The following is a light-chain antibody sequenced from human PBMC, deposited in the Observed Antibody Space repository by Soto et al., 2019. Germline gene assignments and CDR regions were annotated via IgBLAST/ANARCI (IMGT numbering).Light chain of an antibody. CDR2: GAS. CDR1: QSVNLN. J-gene: IGKJ3*01. V-gene: IGKV3-15*01. Sequence: EIMMTQSPGTLSVSPVEGATLSCTASQSVNLNLAWYQQKPGQPPRLLLYGASTRATGIPVRFRGSGFGTEFTLIISSLQSQDSTLCYFHQYNSWLRVSFGPGTKMEIK. CDR3: HQYNSWLRVS.